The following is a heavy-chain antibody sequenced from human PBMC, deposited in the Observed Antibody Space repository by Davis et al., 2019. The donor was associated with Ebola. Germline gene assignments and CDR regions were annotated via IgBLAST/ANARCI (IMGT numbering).Heavy chain of an antibody. J-gene: IGHJ4*02. Sequence: AASVKVSCKASGGTFSSYLVSWVRQAPGQGLEWMGGIIPVFGTTIYAQKFQGRVALTADDSTSTVYMELSSLRSEDTAVYYCATHLRLGLGESGYWGQGTLVTVSS. D-gene: IGHD3-16*01. V-gene: IGHV1-69*13. CDR2: IIPVFGTT. CDR3: ATHLRLGLGESGY. CDR1: GGTFSSYL.